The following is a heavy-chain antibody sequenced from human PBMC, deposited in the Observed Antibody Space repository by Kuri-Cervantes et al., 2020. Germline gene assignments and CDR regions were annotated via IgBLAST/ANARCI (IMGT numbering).Heavy chain of an antibody. V-gene: IGHV3-20*04. Sequence: GGSLRLSCAASGFTFDDYPMTWVRQAPGKGLEWVSGINWNGGSTGYADSVKGRFTISRDNAKNSLHLQMNSLRAEDTALYYCATLYRTMVARFDRDYWGQGTLVTVSS. D-gene: IGHD4/OR15-4a*01. CDR2: INWNGGST. J-gene: IGHJ4*02. CDR3: ATLYRTMVARFDRDY. CDR1: GFTFDDYP.